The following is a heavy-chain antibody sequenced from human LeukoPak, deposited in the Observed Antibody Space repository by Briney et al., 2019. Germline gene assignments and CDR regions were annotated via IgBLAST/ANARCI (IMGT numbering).Heavy chain of an antibody. J-gene: IGHJ6*02. CDR1: GFTFSSYD. Sequence: GGSLRLSCAASGFTFSSYDMHWVRQATGKGLEWVSAIGTAGDTYYPGSVKGRFTISRENAKNSLCLQMNSLRAGDTAVYYCARGRYCGGDCYLPYYYYGMDVWGQGTTVTVSS. CDR3: ARGRYCGGDCYLPYYYYGMDV. D-gene: IGHD2-21*02. CDR2: IGTAGDT. V-gene: IGHV3-13*01.